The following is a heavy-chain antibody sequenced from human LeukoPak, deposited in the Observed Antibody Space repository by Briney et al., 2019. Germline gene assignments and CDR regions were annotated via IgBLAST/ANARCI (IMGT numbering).Heavy chain of an antibody. J-gene: IGHJ4*02. Sequence: GGSLRLSCAASGFTFSSYGMHWVRQAPGKGLEWVAFIRYDGSNKYYADSVKGRFTISRDNSKNTLYLQMNSLRVEDTAVYYCAKGGPPTGASPRPWDFNYWGQGALVTVSS. CDR3: AKGGPPTGASPRPWDFNY. CDR2: IRYDGSNK. V-gene: IGHV3-30*02. CDR1: GFTFSSYG. D-gene: IGHD1-26*01.